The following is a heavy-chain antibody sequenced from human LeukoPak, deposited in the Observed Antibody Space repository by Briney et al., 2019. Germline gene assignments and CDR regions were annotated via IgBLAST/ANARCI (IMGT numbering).Heavy chain of an antibody. J-gene: IGHJ5*02. D-gene: IGHD3-10*01. CDR3: AIITMVRGVIIAGGWFDP. Sequence: SVKVSCKASGGTFSSYAISWVRQAPGQGLEWMGGIIPIFGTANYAQKFQGRVTITADESTSTAYMELSSLRSEDTAVYYCAIITMVRGVIIAGGWFDPWGQGTLVTVSS. CDR1: GGTFSSYA. V-gene: IGHV1-69*13. CDR2: IIPIFGTA.